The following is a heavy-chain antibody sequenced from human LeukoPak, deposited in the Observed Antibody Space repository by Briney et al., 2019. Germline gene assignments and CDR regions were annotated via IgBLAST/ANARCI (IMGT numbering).Heavy chain of an antibody. V-gene: IGHV1-69*05. CDR3: ARGGWYYYGSGSCIKTYYFDY. Sequence: GASVKVSCKASGGTFSSYAISWVRQAPGQGLEWMGGIIPIFGTANYAQKFQGRVTITTDESTSTAYMELSSLRSEDTAVYYCARGGWYYYGSGSCIKTYYFDYWGQGTLVTVSS. CDR2: IIPIFGTA. CDR1: GGTFSSYA. D-gene: IGHD3-10*01. J-gene: IGHJ4*02.